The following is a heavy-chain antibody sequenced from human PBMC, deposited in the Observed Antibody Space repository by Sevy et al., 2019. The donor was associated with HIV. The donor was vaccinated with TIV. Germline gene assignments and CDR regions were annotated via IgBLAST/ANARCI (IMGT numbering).Heavy chain of an antibody. V-gene: IGHV5-51*01. D-gene: IGHD3-22*01. J-gene: IGHJ4*02. CDR1: GYSFNSHW. CDR3: ATSRSGYFDSSGYYIY. Sequence: GESLKISCKGSGYSFNSHWIGWVRHMPGKGLEWMGVIYPDDSDTRYSPSFQGQITCSADKSFSTAYLQWSSPKASDSAMYYCATSRSGYFDSSGYYIYWGQGTLVTVSS. CDR2: IYPDDSDT.